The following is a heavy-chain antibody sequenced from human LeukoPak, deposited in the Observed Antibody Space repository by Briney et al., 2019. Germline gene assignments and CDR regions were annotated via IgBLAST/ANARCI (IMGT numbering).Heavy chain of an antibody. D-gene: IGHD2-2*01. J-gene: IGHJ6*03. CDR1: GFTFSSYG. CDR2: IRYDGSNK. CDR3: AKETLDIVVVPAAVDHYYYYYMDV. Sequence: GGSLRLSCAASGFTFSSYGMHWVRQAPGKGLEWVAFIRYDGSNKYYADSVKGRFTISRDNSKNTLYLQMNSLRAEDTAVYYCAKETLDIVVVPAAVDHYYYYYMDVWGKGTTVTISS. V-gene: IGHV3-30*02.